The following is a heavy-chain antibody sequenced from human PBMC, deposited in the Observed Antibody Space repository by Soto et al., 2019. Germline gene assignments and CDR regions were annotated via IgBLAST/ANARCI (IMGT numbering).Heavy chain of an antibody. J-gene: IGHJ6*03. CDR2: IYYSGST. Sequence: SETLSLTCTVSGGSISSYYWSWIRQPPGKGLEWIGYIYYSGSTNYNPSIKSRVNISVDTSKNQFSLKMSSVTAADTAVYYCARVWYGPYYMDVWGKGTTVTVSS. CDR3: ARVWYGPYYMDV. V-gene: IGHV4-59*01. CDR1: GGSISSYY. D-gene: IGHD3-10*01.